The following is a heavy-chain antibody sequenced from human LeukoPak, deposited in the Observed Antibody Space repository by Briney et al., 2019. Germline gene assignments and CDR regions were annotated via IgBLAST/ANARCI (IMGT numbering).Heavy chain of an antibody. J-gene: IGHJ5*02. V-gene: IGHV4-4*07. CDR1: GNSFGDYY. CDR2: IYTSGST. Sequence: SETLSLTCTVSGNSFGDYYWSWIRQPAGKGLEWIGRIYTSGSTTYNPSLKSRVTMSVDTSKSQFSLNLMSVTAADTAVCYCTRDTGTTGEVKFDPWGQGTLVTVSS. CDR3: TRDTGTTGEVKFDP. D-gene: IGHD4-17*01.